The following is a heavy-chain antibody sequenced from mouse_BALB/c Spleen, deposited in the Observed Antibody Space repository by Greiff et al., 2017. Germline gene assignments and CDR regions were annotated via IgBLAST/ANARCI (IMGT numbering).Heavy chain of an antibody. J-gene: IGHJ4*01. Sequence: VQLKESGPDLVAPSQSLSITCTVSGFSLTSYGVHWVRQPPGKGLEWLVVIWSDGSTTYNSALKSRLSISKDNSKSQVFLKMNSLQTDDTAMYYCARHGYGYDYAMDYWGQGTSVTVSS. CDR2: IWSDGST. V-gene: IGHV2-6-2*01. D-gene: IGHD1-2*01. CDR1: GFSLTSYG. CDR3: ARHGYGYDYAMDY.